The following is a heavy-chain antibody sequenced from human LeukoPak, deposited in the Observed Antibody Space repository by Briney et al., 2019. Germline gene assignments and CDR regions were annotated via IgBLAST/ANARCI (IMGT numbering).Heavy chain of an antibody. J-gene: IGHJ6*02. CDR2: ISYDGSNK. V-gene: IGHV3-30-3*01. D-gene: IGHD3-3*01. CDR1: GFTFSSYA. Sequence: GGSLRLSCAASGFTFSSYAMHWVRQAPGKGLKWVAVISYDGSNKYYADSVKGRFTISRDNSKNTLYLQMNSLRAEDTAVYYCARDSDFWSGYYSHYYYGMDVWGQGTTVTVSS. CDR3: ARDSDFWSGYYSHYYYGMDV.